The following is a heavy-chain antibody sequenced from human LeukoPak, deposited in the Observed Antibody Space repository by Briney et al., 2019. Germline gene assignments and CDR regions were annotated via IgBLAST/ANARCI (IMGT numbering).Heavy chain of an antibody. Sequence: ASVKVSCEASGYTFTIYDMNWVRQATGQGREGMGWMNSNSGNTGYAQKLQGRVTMTRNTSISTAYMELSSLRSEDTAVYYCARGPDGSGNYRWFDPWGQGTLVTVSS. J-gene: IGHJ5*02. D-gene: IGHD3-10*01. CDR3: ARGPDGSGNYRWFDP. V-gene: IGHV1-8*01. CDR1: GYTFTIYD. CDR2: MNSNSGNT.